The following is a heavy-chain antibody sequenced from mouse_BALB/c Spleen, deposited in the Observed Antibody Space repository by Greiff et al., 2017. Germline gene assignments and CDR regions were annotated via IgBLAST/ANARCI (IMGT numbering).Heavy chain of an antibody. V-gene: IGHV3-6*02. J-gene: IGHJ3*01. Sequence: EVKLEESGPGLVKPSQSLSLTCSVTGYSITSGYYWNWIRQFPGNKLEWMGYISYDGSNNYNPSLKNRISITRDTSKNQFFLKLNSVTTEDTATYYCALYGSSLFAYWGQGTLVTVSA. CDR1: GYSITSGYY. CDR3: ALYGSSLFAY. D-gene: IGHD1-1*01. CDR2: ISYDGSN.